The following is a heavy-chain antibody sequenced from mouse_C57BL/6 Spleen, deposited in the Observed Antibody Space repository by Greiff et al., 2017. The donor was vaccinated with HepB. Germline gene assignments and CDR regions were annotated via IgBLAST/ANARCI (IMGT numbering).Heavy chain of an antibody. Sequence: EVQRVESGGGLVKPGGSLKLSCAASGFTFSDYGMHWVRQAPEKGLEWVAYISSGISTIYYADTVKGRFTISRDNAKNTLFLQMTSLRSEDTAMYYCARGSRYYAMDYWGQGTSVTVSS. V-gene: IGHV5-17*01. CDR1: GFTFSDYG. CDR2: ISSGISTI. CDR3: ARGSRYYAMDY. D-gene: IGHD1-1*01. J-gene: IGHJ4*01.